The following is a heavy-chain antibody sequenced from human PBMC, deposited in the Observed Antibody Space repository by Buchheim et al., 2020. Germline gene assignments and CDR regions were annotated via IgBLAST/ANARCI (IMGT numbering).Heavy chain of an antibody. D-gene: IGHD3-22*01. CDR2: ISGGGDDT. CDR1: GLTFSSSA. J-gene: IGHJ4*02. CDR3: TKKLLSGSYPFDN. Sequence: EVQLLESGGGLVQPGGSLRLSCAASGLTFSSSAMNWVRQAPGKGLEWVSSISGGGDDTYYADSVMGRFTISRDNSESTLFLQMNSLRAEDTAVYYCTKKLLSGSYPFDNWGQGTL. V-gene: IGHV3-23*01.